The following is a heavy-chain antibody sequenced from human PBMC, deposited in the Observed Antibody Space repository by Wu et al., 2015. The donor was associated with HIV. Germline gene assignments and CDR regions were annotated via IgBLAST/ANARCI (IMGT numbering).Heavy chain of an antibody. CDR3: AREGPFIVGATPGYYYYMDV. J-gene: IGHJ6*03. V-gene: IGHV1-69*12. CDR1: GGTFSSYA. Sequence: QVQLVQSGAEVKKPGSSVKVSCKASGGTFSSYAISWVRQAPGQGLEWMGGIIPIFGTANYAQKFQGRVTITADESTSTAYMELSSLRSEDTAVYYCAREGPFIVGATPGYYYYMDVWGKGTTVTVSS. CDR2: IIPIFGTA. D-gene: IGHD1-26*01.